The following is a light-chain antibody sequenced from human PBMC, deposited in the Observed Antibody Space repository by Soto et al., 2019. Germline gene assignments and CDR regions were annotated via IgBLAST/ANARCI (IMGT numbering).Light chain of an antibody. J-gene: IGKJ1*01. CDR1: QSLLDSNGDNY. CDR3: MQALQAPWT. V-gene: IGKV2-28*01. CDR2: LSS. Sequence: DIVMTQSPLSLPVTPGEPASISCRSSQSLLDSNGDNYLDWYLQKPGQSPQLLIYLSSYRASGAPDRFSGSGSGADFTLKISRVEAEDVGIYYCMQALQAPWTFGQGTKVDIK.